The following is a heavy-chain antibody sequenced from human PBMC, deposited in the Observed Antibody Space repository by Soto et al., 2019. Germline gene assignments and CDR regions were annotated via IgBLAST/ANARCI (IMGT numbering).Heavy chain of an antibody. CDR3: ARPLYGSGSPTWDYYYGMDV. J-gene: IGHJ6*02. D-gene: IGHD3-10*01. CDR1: GYSFTSYW. Sequence: GESLKISCKGSGYSFTSYWIGWVRQMPGKGLEWMGIIYPGDSDTRYSPSFQGQVTISADKSISTAYLQWSNLKASDTAMYYCARPLYGSGSPTWDYYYGMDVWGQGTTVTVSS. CDR2: IYPGDSDT. V-gene: IGHV5-51*01.